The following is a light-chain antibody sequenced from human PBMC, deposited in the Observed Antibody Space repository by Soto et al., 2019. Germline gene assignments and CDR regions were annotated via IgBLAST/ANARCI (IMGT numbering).Light chain of an antibody. CDR1: KNDIGDYNY. V-gene: IGLV2-14*01. CDR3: SSYKSSPTKD. CDR2: EVA. Sequence: QSVLSQPASVSGSPGQSITISCTGTKNDIGDYNYVSWYQQHPGKAPKLLIYEVANRPSGVSNRFSGSKSGNTASLTISGLPAEDEADYYCSSYKSSPTKDFGTRTKGTVL. J-gene: IGLJ1*01.